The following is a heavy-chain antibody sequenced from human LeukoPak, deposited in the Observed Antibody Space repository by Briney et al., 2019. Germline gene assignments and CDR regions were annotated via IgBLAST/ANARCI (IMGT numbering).Heavy chain of an antibody. V-gene: IGHV3-23*01. CDR3: VRDGIADFWSGYYSYYYYMDV. CDR1: GIKLSNYG. D-gene: IGHD3-3*01. CDR2: IREAGGGT. Sequence: GGSLRLSCVVSGIKLSNYGMSWVRQAPGKGLEWVSGIREAGGGTKYADSVKGRFTISRDNAKNSLYLQMNSLRAEDTAVYYCVRDGIADFWSGYYSYYYYMDVWGKGTTVTVSS. J-gene: IGHJ6*03.